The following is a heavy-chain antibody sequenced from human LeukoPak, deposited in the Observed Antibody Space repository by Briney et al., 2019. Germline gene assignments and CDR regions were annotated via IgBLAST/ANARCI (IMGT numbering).Heavy chain of an antibody. CDR3: ARGKQYSSSWYGY. CDR1: GGSISGYH. CDR2: IYYSGSS. J-gene: IGHJ4*02. V-gene: IGHV4-59*01. D-gene: IGHD6-13*01. Sequence: PSETLSLTCNVSGGSISGYHWSWIRQPPGKGLEWLGYIYYSGSSNYNPSLKSRVTMSADTSKNQFSLKLSSVTAADTAVYYCARGKQYSSSWYGYWGQGTLVTVSS.